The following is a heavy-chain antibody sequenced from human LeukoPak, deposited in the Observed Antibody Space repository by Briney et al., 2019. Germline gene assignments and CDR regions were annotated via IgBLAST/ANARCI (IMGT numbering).Heavy chain of an antibody. CDR3: ARDYYDSSGYYQRPNWFDP. Sequence: PSETLSLTCTVSGGSISSYYWSWIRQPPGKGLEWIGYIYYSGSTNYNPSLKSRVTISVDTSKNQFSLKLSSVTAADTAVYYCARDYYDSSGYYQRPNWFDPWGQGTLVTVSS. CDR1: GGSISSYY. J-gene: IGHJ5*02. V-gene: IGHV4-59*01. CDR2: IYYSGST. D-gene: IGHD3-22*01.